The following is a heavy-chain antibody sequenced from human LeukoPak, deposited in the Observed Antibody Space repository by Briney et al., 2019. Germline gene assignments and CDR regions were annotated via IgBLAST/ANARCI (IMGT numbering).Heavy chain of an antibody. Sequence: SGGSLRLSCAASGFTFSSYGMHWVRQAPGKGLEWVAVISYDGSNKYYADSVKGRFTISRDNSKNTLYLQMNSLRAEDTAVYYCAKDVEETYYFDYWGQGTLVTVSS. CDR2: ISYDGSNK. J-gene: IGHJ4*02. D-gene: IGHD2-15*01. CDR3: AKDVEETYYFDY. V-gene: IGHV3-30*18. CDR1: GFTFSSYG.